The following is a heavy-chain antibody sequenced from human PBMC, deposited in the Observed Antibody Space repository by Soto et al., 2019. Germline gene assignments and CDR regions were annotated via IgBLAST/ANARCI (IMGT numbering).Heavy chain of an antibody. Sequence: ASVKVSCKASGYTFTSYYMHWVRQAPGQGLGWMGIINPSGGSTSYAQKFQGRVTMIRDTSTSTVYMELSSLRSEDTAVYYCARETPYSRSSSGIDVWGQGTTVTVSS. CDR3: ARETPYSRSSSGIDV. V-gene: IGHV1-46*01. D-gene: IGHD6-6*01. J-gene: IGHJ6*02. CDR2: INPSGGST. CDR1: GYTFTSYY.